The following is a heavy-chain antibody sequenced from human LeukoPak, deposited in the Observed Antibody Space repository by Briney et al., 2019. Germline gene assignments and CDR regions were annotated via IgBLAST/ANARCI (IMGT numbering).Heavy chain of an antibody. Sequence: GGSLRLSCAASGFTVSSNYMSWVRQAPGKGLEWVSVIYSGGSTYYADSVKGRFTISRDNSKNTLYLQMNSLRAEDTAVYYCARDRVGTAAGQYYYYYMDVWGKGTTVTVSS. V-gene: IGHV3-66*01. CDR3: ARDRVGTAAGQYYYYYMDV. D-gene: IGHD6-13*01. J-gene: IGHJ6*03. CDR1: GFTVSSNY. CDR2: IYSGGST.